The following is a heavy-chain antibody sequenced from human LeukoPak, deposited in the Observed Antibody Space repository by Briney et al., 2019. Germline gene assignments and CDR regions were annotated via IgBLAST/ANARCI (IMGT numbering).Heavy chain of an antibody. V-gene: IGHV1-69*13. J-gene: IGHJ3*02. Sequence: SVKVSCKASGGTFSSYAVSSVRQAPGQGLEWMGGIIPIFGTANYAQKFQGRVTITADESTSTAYMELSSLRSEDTAVYYRARQGDRGAFDIWGQGTMVTVSS. CDR3: ARQGDRGAFDI. CDR2: IIPIFGTA. CDR1: GGTFSSYA.